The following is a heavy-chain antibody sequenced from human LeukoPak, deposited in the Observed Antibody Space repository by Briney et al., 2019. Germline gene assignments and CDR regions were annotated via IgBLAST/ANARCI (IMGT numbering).Heavy chain of an antibody. V-gene: IGHV3-48*01. CDR1: GFTFSSYS. CDR2: IGRSSSTI. J-gene: IGHJ4*02. CDR3: AKGSYYYDSSGYSPAPGD. D-gene: IGHD3-22*01. Sequence: GGSLRLSCAASGFTFSSYSMNWVRQAPGKGLEWVSYIGRSSSTIYYADSVKGRFTVSRDNAKNSLYLQMNSLRAEDTAVYYCAKGSYYYDSSGYSPAPGDWGQGTLVTVSS.